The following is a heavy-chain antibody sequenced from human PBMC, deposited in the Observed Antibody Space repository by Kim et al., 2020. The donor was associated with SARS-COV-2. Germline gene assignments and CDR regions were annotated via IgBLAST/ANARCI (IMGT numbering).Heavy chain of an antibody. CDR2: ISYDGSNK. Sequence: GGSLRLSCAASGFTFSSYGMHWVRQAPGKGLEWVAVISYDGSNKYYADSVKGRFTISRDNSKNTLYLQMNSLRAEDTAVYYCARLPIRPIAAAGTTYYYYYGMDVWGQGTTVTVSS. V-gene: IGHV3-33*05. CDR1: GFTFSSYG. J-gene: IGHJ6*02. D-gene: IGHD6-13*01. CDR3: ARLPIRPIAAAGTTYYYYYGMDV.